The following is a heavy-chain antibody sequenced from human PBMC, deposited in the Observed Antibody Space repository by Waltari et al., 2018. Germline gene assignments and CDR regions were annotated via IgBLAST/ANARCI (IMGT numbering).Heavy chain of an antibody. Sequence: QVQLVQSGAEVKKPGASVKVSCKASGYTFTSYAMHWVRQAPGQRLEWMGWINAGNGNTKYSQKGQGRVTISRDTAASTAYMELSSLRSEDTAVYYCARGRRGGYDILTGYLFDYWGQGTLVTVSS. V-gene: IGHV1-3*01. J-gene: IGHJ4*02. CDR3: ARGRRGGYDILTGYLFDY. D-gene: IGHD3-9*01. CDR2: INAGNGNT. CDR1: GYTFTSYA.